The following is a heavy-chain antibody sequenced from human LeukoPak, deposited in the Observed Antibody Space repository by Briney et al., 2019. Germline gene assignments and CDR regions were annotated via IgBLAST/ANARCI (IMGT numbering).Heavy chain of an antibody. D-gene: IGHD6-6*01. CDR1: GGSISSGGYY. CDR2: IYHSGST. V-gene: IGHV4-30-2*01. J-gene: IGHJ4*02. Sequence: SETLSLTCTVSGGSISSGGYYWSWIRQPPGKGLEWIGYIYHSGSTYYNPSLKSRVTISVDRSKNQFSLKLSSVTAADTAVYYCARAQLASDFDYWGQGTLVTVSS. CDR3: ARAQLASDFDY.